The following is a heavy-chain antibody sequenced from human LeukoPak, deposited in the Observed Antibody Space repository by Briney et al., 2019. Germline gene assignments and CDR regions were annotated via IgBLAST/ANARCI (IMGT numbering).Heavy chain of an antibody. D-gene: IGHD3-22*01. V-gene: IGHV4-61*05. CDR2: IYYSGST. CDR3: ARSPRDSSGYAEYFQH. CDR1: DDSITISNYY. J-gene: IGHJ1*01. Sequence: SETLSLTCTVSDDSITISNYYWGCIRQPPGRGLGWIGYIYYSGSTNYNPSLKSRVSISVDTSKNQFSLKLCSVTAADTAVYYCARSPRDSSGYAEYFQHWGQGALVTVSS.